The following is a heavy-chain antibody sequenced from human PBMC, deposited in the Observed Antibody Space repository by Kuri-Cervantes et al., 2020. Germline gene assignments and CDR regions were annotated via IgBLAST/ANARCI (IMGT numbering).Heavy chain of an antibody. D-gene: IGHD6-6*01. CDR1: GGSFSGYY. CDR3: ARAYSSSSYDWLDP. Sequence: LRLSCAVYGGSFSGYYWSWIRQPPGKGLEWIGEINHSGSTNYNPSLKSRVTISLDTSKNQFSLKLSSVTAADTAVYYCARAYSSSSYDWLDPWGQGTLVTVSS. CDR2: INHSGST. J-gene: IGHJ5*02. V-gene: IGHV4-34*01.